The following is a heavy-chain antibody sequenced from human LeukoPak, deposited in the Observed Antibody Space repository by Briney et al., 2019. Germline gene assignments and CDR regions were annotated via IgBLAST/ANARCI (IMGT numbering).Heavy chain of an antibody. J-gene: IGHJ6*03. Sequence: ASVKVSCKASGYTFTGYYMHWVRQAPGQGLEWMGWINPNSGGTNYAQKFQGRVTMTRDTSICTAYMELSRLRSDDTAVYYCARGPISGEAHMDVWGKGTTVTVSS. CDR1: GYTFTGYY. CDR3: ARGPISGEAHMDV. CDR2: INPNSGGT. D-gene: IGHD4-17*01. V-gene: IGHV1-2*02.